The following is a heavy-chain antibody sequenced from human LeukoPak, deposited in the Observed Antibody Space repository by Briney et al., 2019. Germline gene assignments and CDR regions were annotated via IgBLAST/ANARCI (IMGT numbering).Heavy chain of an antibody. CDR2: IYYSGST. J-gene: IGHJ3*02. V-gene: IGHV4-59*08. D-gene: IGHD3-22*01. CDR1: GGSISSYY. CDR3: ARPNYDSSGFWVDAFDI. Sequence: SETLSLTCTVSGGSISSYYWSWIRQPPGKGLEWIGYIYYSGSTNYNPSLKSRVTISVDTSKNQFSLKLSSVTAADTAVYYCARPNYDSSGFWVDAFDIWGQGTMVTVSS.